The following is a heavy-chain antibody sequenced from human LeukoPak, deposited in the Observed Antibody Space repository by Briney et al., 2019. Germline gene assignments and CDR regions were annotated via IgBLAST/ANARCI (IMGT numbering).Heavy chain of an antibody. CDR3: ARKGGYEREFDY. Sequence: GGSLRLSCAVSGFTFSNYAMSWVRQAPGKGLEWASTISSGGGSTYYADSVKGRFTISRDNAKNSLYLQMNSLRDEDTAVYYCARKGGYEREFDYWGQGTLVTVSS. CDR1: GFTFSNYA. D-gene: IGHD5-12*01. J-gene: IGHJ4*02. CDR2: ISSGGGST. V-gene: IGHV3-23*01.